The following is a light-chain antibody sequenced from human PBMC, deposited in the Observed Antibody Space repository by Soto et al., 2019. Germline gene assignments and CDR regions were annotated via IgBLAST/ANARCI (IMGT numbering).Light chain of an antibody. J-gene: IGLJ1*01. CDR3: SAFTGTTYV. CDR1: SSDVGGNKY. Sequence: QSVLAQPASVSRSPGQSITISCTGNSSDVGGNKYVSWYQQYPGKAPKLMICDVSNRPSGVSNRFSGSKSGNTASLTISGLQAEDEADYYCSAFTGTTYVFGTGTKVTVL. V-gene: IGLV2-14*01. CDR2: DVS.